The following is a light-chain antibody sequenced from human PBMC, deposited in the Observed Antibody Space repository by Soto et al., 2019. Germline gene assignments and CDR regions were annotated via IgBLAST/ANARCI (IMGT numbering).Light chain of an antibody. CDR3: QSYDSSLSGWV. J-gene: IGLJ3*02. V-gene: IGLV1-40*01. CDR2: GKS. Sequence: QSVLTQPPSVSGAPVQRVTISCTGSSSNIGAGYDVHWYQQLPGTAPKVLIYGKSNRPSGVPDRFSGSKSGTSASLAITGLQAEDEADYYCQSYDSSLSGWVFGGGTKLTVL. CDR1: SSNIGAGYD.